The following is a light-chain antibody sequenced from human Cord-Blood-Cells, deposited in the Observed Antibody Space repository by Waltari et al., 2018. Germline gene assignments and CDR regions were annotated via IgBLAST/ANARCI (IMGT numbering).Light chain of an antibody. CDR1: SSDVGGYNY. V-gene: IGLV2-14*01. J-gene: IGLJ3*02. CDR2: DVS. Sequence: QSALTQHASVSGSPGQSITISCTGTSSDVGGYNYVSWYQKHPGKAPKLMIYDVSNRPAGVFNRFSGAKSGNTASLTISGLQAEDEADYYCSSYTSSSTLVFGGGTKLTVL. CDR3: SSYTSSSTLV.